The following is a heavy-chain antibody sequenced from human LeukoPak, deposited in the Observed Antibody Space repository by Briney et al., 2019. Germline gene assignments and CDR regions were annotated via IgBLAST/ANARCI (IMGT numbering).Heavy chain of an antibody. V-gene: IGHV4-34*01. Sequence: SETLSLTCAVFGGSFNGYYWSWIRQPPGKGLEWIGEINQSGTTTYNPSLKSRVTMSVDTSKTQFSLRLSSLTAADTAVYYCARGVDSSGYNTDFDYWGQGTLVTVSS. J-gene: IGHJ4*02. CDR1: GGSFNGYY. D-gene: IGHD3-22*01. CDR2: INQSGTT. CDR3: ARGVDSSGYNTDFDY.